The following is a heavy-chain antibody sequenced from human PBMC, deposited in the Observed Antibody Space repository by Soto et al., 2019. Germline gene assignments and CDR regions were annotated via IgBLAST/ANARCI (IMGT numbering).Heavy chain of an antibody. CDR2: INHSGST. Sequence: SETLSLTCAVYGGSFSGYYWSWIRQPPGKGLEWIGEINHSGSTNYNPSLKSRVTISVDTSKNQFSLKLSSVTAADTAVYYCARGVSYYGSGSYYKLDYWGQGTLVTVSS. D-gene: IGHD3-10*01. J-gene: IGHJ4*02. V-gene: IGHV4-34*01. CDR1: GGSFSGYY. CDR3: ARGVSYYGSGSYYKLDY.